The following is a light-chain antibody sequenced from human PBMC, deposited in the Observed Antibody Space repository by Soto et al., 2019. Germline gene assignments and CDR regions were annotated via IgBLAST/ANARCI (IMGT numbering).Light chain of an antibody. CDR2: AAS. J-gene: IGKJ5*01. CDR3: QQSYSIPAT. Sequence: DIQMTQSPSSLYASVGDRVTITCRASQSISSYLNWYQQKPGKAPKLLIYAASSLQSGVPSRFSGSGSGTDFTLTISSLQPEDFATYYCQQSYSIPATFGQGTRLEIK. V-gene: IGKV1-39*01. CDR1: QSISSY.